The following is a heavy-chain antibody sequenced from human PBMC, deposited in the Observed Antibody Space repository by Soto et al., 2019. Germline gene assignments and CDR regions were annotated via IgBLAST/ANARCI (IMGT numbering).Heavy chain of an antibody. CDR3: AKDRWDTSSLDY. J-gene: IGHJ4*02. V-gene: IGHV3-23*01. CDR1: GFSFRTDA. Sequence: GXSLRLSCAASGFSFRTDAMSWVRQAPGKGLEWVSGISGSGATTYYPDSVKGRFTISRDNSKNTLYLQMNSLRAEDTAVHYCAKDRWDTSSLDYWGQGTLVTVSS. D-gene: IGHD1-26*01. CDR2: ISGSGATT.